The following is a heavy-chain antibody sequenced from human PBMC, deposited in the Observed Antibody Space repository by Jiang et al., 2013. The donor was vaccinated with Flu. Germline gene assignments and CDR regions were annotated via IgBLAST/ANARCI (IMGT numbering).Heavy chain of an antibody. D-gene: IGHD5-24*01. J-gene: IGHJ2*01. CDR2: IIPILGIA. CDR1: GGTFSSYA. Sequence: GAEVKKPGSSVKVSCKASGGTFSSYAISWVRQAPGQGLEWMGRIIPILGIANYAQKFQGRVTITADKSTSTAYMELSSLRSEDTAVYYCARGVTEEMATIYWYFDLWGRGTLVTVSS. V-gene: IGHV1-69*04. CDR3: ARGVTEEMATIYWYFDL.